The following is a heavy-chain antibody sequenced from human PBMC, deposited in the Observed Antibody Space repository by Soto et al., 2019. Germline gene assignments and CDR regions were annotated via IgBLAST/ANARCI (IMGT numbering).Heavy chain of an antibody. Sequence: QVQLVESGGGVVQPGRSLRLSCAASGFTFSSYGMHWVRQAPGKGLEWVAVISYDGSNKYYADSVKGRFTISRDNSKNTLYLQMNILRAEDTALYYCAKGLDYDFLGMDVWGQGTTVTVSS. CDR2: ISYDGSNK. V-gene: IGHV3-30*18. D-gene: IGHD3-3*01. CDR1: GFTFSSYG. J-gene: IGHJ6*02. CDR3: AKGLDYDFLGMDV.